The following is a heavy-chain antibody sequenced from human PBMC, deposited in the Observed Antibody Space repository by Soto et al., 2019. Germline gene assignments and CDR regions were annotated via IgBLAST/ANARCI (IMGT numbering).Heavy chain of an antibody. J-gene: IGHJ4*02. V-gene: IGHV4-39*01. CDR1: GVSISSHNYY. CDR3: ARNYDGNVYYYPYSFDY. CDR2: IYYSGST. D-gene: IGHD3-22*01. Sequence: SETLSLTCTVSGVSISSHNYYWGWIRQPPGKGLEWIGSIYYSGSTYYNPSLKSRLTISLDTPKNQFSLKLNSVTAADTAVYFCARNYDGNVYYYPYSFDYWGKGTLVPVSP.